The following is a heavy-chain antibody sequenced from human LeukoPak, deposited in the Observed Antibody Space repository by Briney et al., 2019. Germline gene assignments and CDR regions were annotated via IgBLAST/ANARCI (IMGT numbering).Heavy chain of an antibody. CDR2: ISAYNGNT. J-gene: IGHJ4*02. Sequence: ASVKVSCKASGYTFTSYGISWVRQAPGQGLEWMGWISAYNGNTNYAQKLQGRVTMTTDTSTSTAYMELRSLRSDDTAVYYCARDYDFWSSSADRLDSWGQGTLVTVSS. D-gene: IGHD3-3*01. CDR1: GYTFTSYG. CDR3: ARDYDFWSSSADRLDS. V-gene: IGHV1-18*01.